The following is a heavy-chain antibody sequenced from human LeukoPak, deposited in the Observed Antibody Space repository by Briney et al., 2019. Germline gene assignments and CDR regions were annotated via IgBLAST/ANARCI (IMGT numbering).Heavy chain of an antibody. CDR1: GFTFSSYA. J-gene: IGHJ4*02. CDR3: AKGDYYDSTDLDY. Sequence: PGGSLRLSCAASGFTFSSYAMSWVRQAPGKGLEWVSAISVSGGSTYYADSVKGRFTISRDNSKNTLYLKMNSLRAEDTAVYYCAKGDYYDSTDLDYWGQGTLVTVSS. D-gene: IGHD3-22*01. CDR2: ISVSGGST. V-gene: IGHV3-23*01.